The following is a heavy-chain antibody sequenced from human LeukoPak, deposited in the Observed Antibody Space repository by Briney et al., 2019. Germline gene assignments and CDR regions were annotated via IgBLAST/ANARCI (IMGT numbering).Heavy chain of an antibody. CDR3: ARESIAAAGLFDY. CDR2: IYYSGST. Sequence: SQTLSLTCTVSGGSISSGGYYWSWIRQHPGKGLEWIGYIYYSGSTYYNPSLKSRVTISVDTSKNQFSLKLSSVTAADTAVYYCARESIAAAGLFDYWGQGTLVTASS. CDR1: GGSISSGGYY. V-gene: IGHV4-31*03. D-gene: IGHD6-13*01. J-gene: IGHJ4*02.